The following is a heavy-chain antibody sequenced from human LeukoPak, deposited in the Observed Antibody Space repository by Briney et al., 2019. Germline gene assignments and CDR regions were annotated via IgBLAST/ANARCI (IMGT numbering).Heavy chain of an antibody. CDR3: ARDVFGLDY. CDR2: INTSGSGT. V-gene: IGHV1-46*01. CDR1: GYTFTSYY. J-gene: IGHJ4*02. Sequence: ASVKVSCKASGYTFTSYYIHWVRQAPGQGLEWMGVINTSGSGTTYAQKFQGRVTMTRDTSTSTVYMELSSLRSEDTAVYYCARDVFGLDYWGQGTLVTVSS. D-gene: IGHD3-10*01.